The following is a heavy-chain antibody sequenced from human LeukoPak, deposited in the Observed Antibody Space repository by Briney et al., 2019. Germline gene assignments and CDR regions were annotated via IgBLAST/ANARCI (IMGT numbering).Heavy chain of an antibody. V-gene: IGHV4-61*08. J-gene: IGHJ4*02. D-gene: IGHD6-13*01. CDR1: GFPLSTSGMC. Sequence: SGPALVKPTQTLTLTCTFSGFPLSTSGMCVSWIRQPPGKGLEWIGYIYYSGSTNYNPSLKSRVTISVDTSKNQFSLKLSSVTAADTAVYYCARVGLAAAGLYYFDYWGQGTLVTVSS. CDR3: ARVGLAAAGLYYFDY. CDR2: IYYSGST.